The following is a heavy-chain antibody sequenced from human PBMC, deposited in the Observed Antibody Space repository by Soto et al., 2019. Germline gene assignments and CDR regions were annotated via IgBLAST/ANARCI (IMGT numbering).Heavy chain of an antibody. CDR2: ISSSSSTI. D-gene: IGHD2-15*01. CDR3: AGEDIVVVVAALYNWFDP. J-gene: IGHJ5*02. CDR1: GFTFSSYS. Sequence: GSLRLSCAASGFTFSSYSMNWVRQAPGKGLEWVSYISSSSSTIYYADSVKGRFTISRDNAKNSLYLQMNSLGDEDTAVYYCAGEDIVVVVAALYNWFDPWGQGTLVTVSS. V-gene: IGHV3-48*02.